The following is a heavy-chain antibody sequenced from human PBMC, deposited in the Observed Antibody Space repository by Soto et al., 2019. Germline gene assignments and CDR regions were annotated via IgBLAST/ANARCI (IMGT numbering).Heavy chain of an antibody. CDR2: IYTSGST. CDR1: GGSISSYY. CDR3: ARDSRRYDFWSGYHNWFDP. Sequence: QVPLQESGPGLVKPSETLSLTCTVSGGSISSYYWSWIRQPAGKGLEWIGRIYTSGSTNYNPSLKSRVTMSVDTSKNQFSLKLSSVTAADTAVYYCARDSRRYDFWSGYHNWFDPWGQGTLVTVSS. V-gene: IGHV4-4*07. D-gene: IGHD3-3*01. J-gene: IGHJ5*02.